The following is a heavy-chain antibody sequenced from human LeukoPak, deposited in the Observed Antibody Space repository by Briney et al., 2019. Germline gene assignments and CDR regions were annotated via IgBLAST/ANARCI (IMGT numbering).Heavy chain of an antibody. CDR1: GGSISSGSYF. J-gene: IGHJ1*01. D-gene: IGHD1-26*01. CDR2: IYTSGST. V-gene: IGHV4-61*02. CDR3: ARDDSGSYPFQH. Sequence: PSETLSLTCTVSGGSISSGSYFWSWIRQPAGKGLEWIGRIYTSGSTNYNPSLKSRVTISVDTSKNQFSLKLSSVTAADTAVYYCARDDSGSYPFQHWGQGTLVTVSS.